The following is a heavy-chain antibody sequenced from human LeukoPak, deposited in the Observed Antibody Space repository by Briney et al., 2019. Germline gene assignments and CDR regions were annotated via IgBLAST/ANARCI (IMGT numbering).Heavy chain of an antibody. D-gene: IGHD3-9*01. J-gene: IGHJ6*02. CDR2: IYYSGRT. CDR1: GGSISSYY. V-gene: IGHV4-59*01. Sequence: KPSETLSLTCTVSGGSISSYYWSWIRQPPGKGLEWIGYIYYSGRTNYNPSLKSRVTISVDTSKNQFSLKLSSVTAADTAVYYCARGKGAYYDILTGYHNNYGMDVWGQGTTVTVSS. CDR3: ARGKGAYYDILTGYHNNYGMDV.